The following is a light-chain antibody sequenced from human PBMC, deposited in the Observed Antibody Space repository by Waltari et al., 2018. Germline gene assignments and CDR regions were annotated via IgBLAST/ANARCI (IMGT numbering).Light chain of an antibody. Sequence: SYVLTQPPSVSVAPGKTARITCGGNNIGSKSVHWYHQKPGSAPCVVRYYERDRPSWMPERFSGFNSGNTATLPISRVEAGDEADYFCQVWDSSSDHPVFGGGTKLTVL. CDR1: NIGSKS. J-gene: IGLJ2*01. V-gene: IGLV3-21*04. CDR3: QVWDSSSDHPV. CDR2: YER.